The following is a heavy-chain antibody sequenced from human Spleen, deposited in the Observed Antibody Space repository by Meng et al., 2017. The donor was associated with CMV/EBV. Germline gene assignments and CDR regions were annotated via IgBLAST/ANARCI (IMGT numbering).Heavy chain of an antibody. CDR1: GGSISSGDYY. V-gene: IGHV4-30-4*08. D-gene: IGHD2-15*01. CDR2: IYYSGST. CDR3: ARDTVVVVAATHWFDP. J-gene: IGHJ5*02. Sequence: QVQLQESGPGLVKPSQXLSLTCPVXGGSISSGDYYWSWIRQPPGKGLEWIGYIYYSGSTYYNPSLKSRVTISVDTSKNQFSLKLSSVTAADTAVYYCARDTVVVVAATHWFDPWGQGTLVTVSS.